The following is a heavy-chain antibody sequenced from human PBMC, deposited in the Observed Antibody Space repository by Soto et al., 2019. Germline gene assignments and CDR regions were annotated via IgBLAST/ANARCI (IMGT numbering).Heavy chain of an antibody. Sequence: SETLSLTCAVSGGSISSSNWWSWVRQPPGKGLEWIGEIYHSGSTNYNPSLKSRVTISVDKSKNQFSLKLSSVTAADTAVYYCARDGVEGYCSGGGCYYDYWGQGTLVTVSS. J-gene: IGHJ4*02. CDR3: ARDGVEGYCSGGGCYYDY. CDR1: GGSISSSNW. D-gene: IGHD2-15*01. CDR2: IYHSGST. V-gene: IGHV4-4*02.